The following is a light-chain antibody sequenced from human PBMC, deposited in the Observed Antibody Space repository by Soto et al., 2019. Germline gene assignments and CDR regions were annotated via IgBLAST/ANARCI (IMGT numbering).Light chain of an antibody. J-gene: IGKJ4*01. CDR2: GAS. Sequence: EIVMTQSSATLSVSLGERATLSCRASQSVGDNLAWYQQKPGQTPRLLIYGASTRATGVPARFSASGSGAEFTLTISSLQSEDFAVYYCQQYNKWPLTFGGGTKVEIK. V-gene: IGKV3-15*01. CDR1: QSVGDN. CDR3: QQYNKWPLT.